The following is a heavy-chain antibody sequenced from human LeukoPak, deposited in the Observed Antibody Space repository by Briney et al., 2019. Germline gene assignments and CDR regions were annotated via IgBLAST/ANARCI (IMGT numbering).Heavy chain of an antibody. J-gene: IGHJ4*02. D-gene: IGHD1-26*01. Sequence: GRSLRLSCAASGFTFSSYAMHWGRQAPGKGLGWGAVISYDGSNKYYADSVKGRFTISRDNSKNTLYLQMNSLRAEDTAVYYCARSDFSGASGTYDYWGQGTLVTVSS. V-gene: IGHV3-30-3*01. CDR1: GFTFSSYA. CDR2: ISYDGSNK. CDR3: ARSDFSGASGTYDY.